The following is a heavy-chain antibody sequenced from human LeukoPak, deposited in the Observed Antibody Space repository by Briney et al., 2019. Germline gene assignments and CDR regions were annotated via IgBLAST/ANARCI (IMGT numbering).Heavy chain of an antibody. CDR3: ARDREYYDFWSGYYTHRWFDP. V-gene: IGHV3-11*01. Sequence: PGGSLRLSCAASGFTVSSNYMSWIRQAPGKGLEWVSYISSSGSTIYYADSVKGRFTISRDNAKNSLYLQMNSLRAEDTAVYYCARDREYYDFWSGYYTHRWFDPWGQGTLVTVSS. D-gene: IGHD3-3*01. CDR2: ISSSGSTI. J-gene: IGHJ5*02. CDR1: GFTVSSNY.